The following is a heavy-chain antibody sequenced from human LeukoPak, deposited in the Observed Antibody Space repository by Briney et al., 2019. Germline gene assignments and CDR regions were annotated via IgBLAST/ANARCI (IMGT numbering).Heavy chain of an antibody. Sequence: PSQTLSLTCTVSGGSISSGGYYWSWIRQHPGKGLEWIGYIYYSGSTYYNPSLKSRVTISVDTSKNQFSLKLSSVTAADTAVYYCARVGSIAAAGTPDYWGQGTLVTVSS. CDR2: IYYSGST. V-gene: IGHV4-31*03. CDR1: GGSISSGGYY. J-gene: IGHJ4*02. D-gene: IGHD6-13*01. CDR3: ARVGSIAAAGTPDY.